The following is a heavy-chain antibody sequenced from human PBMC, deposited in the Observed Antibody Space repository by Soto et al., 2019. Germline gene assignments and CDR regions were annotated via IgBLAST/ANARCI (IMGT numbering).Heavy chain of an antibody. D-gene: IGHD3-16*01. CDR3: ARGRGHDSKDAYYAY. V-gene: IGHV1-69*01. CDR1: GGTFSSHT. Sequence: QVQLVQSGAEVRKPGSSVKVSCKASGGTFSSHTISWVRQAPGQGLEWMGGVIPMFGTANYAEKFQGRVTIIADESTSTVYLELSSLRSEDTAMYYCARGRGHDSKDAYYAYWGQGTQVIVSS. J-gene: IGHJ4*02. CDR2: VIPMFGTA.